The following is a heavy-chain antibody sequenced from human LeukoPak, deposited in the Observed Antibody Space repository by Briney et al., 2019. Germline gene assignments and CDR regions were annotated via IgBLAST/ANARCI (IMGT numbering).Heavy chain of an antibody. CDR2: ISGSGGST. J-gene: IGHJ4*02. Sequence: GGSLRLSCAASGFTFSTYAMSWVRQAPGKGLEWVSAISGSGGSTYYADSVKGRFTISRDNSKNTLYLQMNSLRAEDTAVYSCAKTLIVVVPAAYFDYWGQGTLVTVSS. CDR3: AKTLIVVVPAAYFDY. D-gene: IGHD2-2*01. V-gene: IGHV3-23*01. CDR1: GFTFSTYA.